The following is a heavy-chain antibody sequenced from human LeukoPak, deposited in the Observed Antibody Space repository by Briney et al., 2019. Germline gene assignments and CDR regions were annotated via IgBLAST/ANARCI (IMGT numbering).Heavy chain of an antibody. Sequence: SVKVSCKASGGTFSSYAISWVRQAPGQGLEWMGGIIPIFGTANYAQKFQGRVTITADESTSTAYLELSRLRSEDTAVYYCAREGRRDGYNLPFVYWGQGTLVTVSS. D-gene: IGHD5-24*01. CDR3: AREGRRDGYNLPFVY. CDR1: GGTFSSYA. V-gene: IGHV1-69*13. CDR2: IIPIFGTA. J-gene: IGHJ4*02.